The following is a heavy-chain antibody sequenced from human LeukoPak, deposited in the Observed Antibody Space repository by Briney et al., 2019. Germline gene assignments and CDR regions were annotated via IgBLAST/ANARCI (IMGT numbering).Heavy chain of an antibody. CDR2: IYYSGST. Sequence: SQTLSLTCTVSGGSISSGDYYWSWIRQPPGRGLEWIGYIYYSGSTYYNPSLKSRVTISVDTSKNQFSLKLSSVTAADTAVYYCARGWHCSSTSCYRVGSGMDVWGQGTTVTVSS. CDR3: ARGWHCSSTSCYRVGSGMDV. J-gene: IGHJ6*02. D-gene: IGHD2-2*02. CDR1: GGSISSGDYY. V-gene: IGHV4-30-4*01.